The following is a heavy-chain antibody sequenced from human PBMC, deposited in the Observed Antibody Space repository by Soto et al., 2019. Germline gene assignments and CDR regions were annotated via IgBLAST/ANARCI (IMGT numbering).Heavy chain of an antibody. V-gene: IGHV1-69*06. D-gene: IGHD5-18*01. CDR1: GGTFSSYA. CDR3: ARGPDTAMENNWFDP. J-gene: IGHJ5*02. Sequence: SVKVSCKASGGTFSSYAISWVRQAPGQGLEWMGGIIPIFGTASYAQKFQGRVTITADKSTSTAYMELSSLRSEDTAVYYCARGPDTAMENNWFDPWGQGTLVTVSS. CDR2: IIPIFGTA.